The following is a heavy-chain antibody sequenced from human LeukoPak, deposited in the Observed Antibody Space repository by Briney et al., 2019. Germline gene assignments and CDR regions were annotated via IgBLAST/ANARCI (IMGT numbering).Heavy chain of an antibody. CDR1: GYTFTMYY. J-gene: IGHJ5*02. V-gene: IGHV1-46*01. CDR3: ARDRVPVGYCSSTSCYAGDP. D-gene: IGHD2-2*01. Sequence: GASVKVSCKASGYTFTMYYIHWVRQAPGQGLEWMGMINPSDGATTYAQRFQGRVTMTRDMSTTTVYMDLRSLRSEDTAVYYCARDRVPVGYCSSTSCYAGDPWGQGTLVTVSS. CDR2: INPSDGAT.